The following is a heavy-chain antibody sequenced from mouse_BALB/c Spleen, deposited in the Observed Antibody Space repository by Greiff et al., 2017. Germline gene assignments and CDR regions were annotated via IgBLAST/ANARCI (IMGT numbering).Heavy chain of an antibody. J-gene: IGHJ3*01. CDR2: ISSGSSTI. D-gene: IGHD1-1*01. Sequence: EVQRVESGGGLVQPGGSRKLSCAASGFTFSSFGMHWVRQAPEKGLEWVAYISSGSSTIYYADTVKGRFTISRDNPKNTLFLQMTSLRSEDTAMYYCARNYGSSSFAYWGQGTLVTVSA. CDR3: ARNYGSSSFAY. CDR1: GFTFSSFG. V-gene: IGHV5-17*02.